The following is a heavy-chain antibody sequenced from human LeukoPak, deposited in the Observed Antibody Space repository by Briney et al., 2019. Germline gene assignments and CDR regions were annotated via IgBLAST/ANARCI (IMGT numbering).Heavy chain of an antibody. CDR2: INHSGST. J-gene: IGHJ3*02. CDR1: GGSFSGYY. Sequence: SETLSLTCAVYGGSFSGYYWGWIRQPPGKGLEWIGEINHSGSTNYNPSLKSRVTISVDTSKNQFSLKLSSVTAADTAVYYCARQAPRDSSGYYLLQFGAFDIWGQGTMVTVSS. V-gene: IGHV4-34*01. CDR3: ARQAPRDSSGYYLLQFGAFDI. D-gene: IGHD3-22*01.